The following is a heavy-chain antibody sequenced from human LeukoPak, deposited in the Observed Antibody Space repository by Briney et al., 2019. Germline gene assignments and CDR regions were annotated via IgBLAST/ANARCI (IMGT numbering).Heavy chain of an antibody. J-gene: IGHJ6*03. CDR3: AKDGGSGWYYTIYYYYYMDI. D-gene: IGHD6-19*01. CDR1: GFTFSSYG. V-gene: IGHV3-30*02. Sequence: GGSLRLSCAASGFTFSSYGMHWVRQDPGKGLEWVAFIRYDGSNKYYADSVKGRFTISRDNSKNTLYLQMNSLRAEDTAVYYCAKDGGSGWYYTIYYYYYMDIWGKGTTVTISS. CDR2: IRYDGSNK.